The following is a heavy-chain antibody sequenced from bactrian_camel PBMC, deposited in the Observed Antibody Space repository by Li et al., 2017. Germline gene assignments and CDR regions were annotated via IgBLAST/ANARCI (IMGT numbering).Heavy chain of an antibody. V-gene: IGHV3S6*01. Sequence: HVQLVESGGGLVQPGGSLRLSCAASGFAFSSNCMAWFRQAPGKPREGVAGTDRAGRGTYYADSVKGRFTISQDNAKNTMYLQMNSLKPEDTALYYCAMDTAETGGVYNYWGQGTQVTVS. CDR1: GFAFSSNC. CDR2: TDRAGRGT. J-gene: IGHJ4*01. CDR3: AMDTAETGGVYNY. D-gene: IGHD5*01.